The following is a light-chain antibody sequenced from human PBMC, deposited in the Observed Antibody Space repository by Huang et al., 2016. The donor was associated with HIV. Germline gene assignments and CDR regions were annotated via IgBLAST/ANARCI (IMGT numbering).Light chain of an antibody. CDR1: QIVSSH. Sequence: ETVMTPSPVTLSVSPGDRASLSCRSSQIVSSHLAWYQQKPGQAPRRLIYAASTRATGVPARFSGSGAGTEFTLTISTLQSEDSAVYYCQQYNDFRSTFGPGTRVEIK. J-gene: IGKJ3*01. CDR2: AAS. CDR3: QQYNDFRST. V-gene: IGKV3-15*01.